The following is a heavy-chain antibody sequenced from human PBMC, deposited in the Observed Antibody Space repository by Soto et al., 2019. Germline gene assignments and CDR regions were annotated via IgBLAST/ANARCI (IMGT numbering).Heavy chain of an antibody. CDR3: ASGGYSTIFRVVNYYFDY. D-gene: IGHD3-3*01. Sequence: SETLSLTCTVSGGSISSYYWSWIRQPPGKGLEWIGYIYYSGSTNYNPSLKSRVTISVDTSKNQFSLKLSSVTAADTAVYYCASGGYSTIFRVVNYYFDYWGQGTLVTVSS. CDR1: GGSISSYY. J-gene: IGHJ4*02. CDR2: IYYSGST. V-gene: IGHV4-59*01.